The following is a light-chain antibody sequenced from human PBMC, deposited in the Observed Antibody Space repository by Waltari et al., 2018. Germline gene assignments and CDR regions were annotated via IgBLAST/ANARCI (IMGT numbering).Light chain of an antibody. CDR3: QQNYDTPYS. Sequence: DIQMTQSPSSLSASVGDRFNITCRASQTITTYLNWYQHKPGRAPSLLIYAASTLQSGVPSRFSGSGSGTDFTLTISTLQPEDFATYYCQQNYDTPYSFGQGTNLEIK. CDR1: QTITTY. CDR2: AAS. J-gene: IGKJ2*03. V-gene: IGKV1-39*01.